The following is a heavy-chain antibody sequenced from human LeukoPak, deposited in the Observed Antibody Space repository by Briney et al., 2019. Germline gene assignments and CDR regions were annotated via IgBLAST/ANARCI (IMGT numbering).Heavy chain of an antibody. D-gene: IGHD3-22*01. J-gene: IGHJ3*02. CDR3: AREPTYYYDSSGYRPGAFDI. CDR2: IIPILGIA. Sequence: SVKVPCKASGGTFSSHAISWVRQAPGQGLEWMGRIIPILGIANYAQKFQGRVTITADKSTSTAYMELSSLRSEDTAVYYCAREPTYYYDSSGYRPGAFDIWGQGTMVTVSS. CDR1: GGTFSSHA. V-gene: IGHV1-69*04.